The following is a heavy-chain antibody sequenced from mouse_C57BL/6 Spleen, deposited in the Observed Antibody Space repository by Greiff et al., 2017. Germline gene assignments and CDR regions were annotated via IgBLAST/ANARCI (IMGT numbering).Heavy chain of an antibody. J-gene: IGHJ4*01. CDR2: INPNYGTT. D-gene: IGHD2-5*01. CDR1: GYSFTDYN. V-gene: IGHV1-39*01. Sequence: VQLQQSGPELVKPGASVKISCKASGYSFTDYNMNWVKQSNGKSLEWIGVINPNYGTTSYNQKFKGKATLTVDQPSSTAYMQLNSLTSEDSAVYYCAKGCTAYYSNAYYAMDYWGQGTSVTVSS. CDR3: AKGCTAYYSNAYYAMDY.